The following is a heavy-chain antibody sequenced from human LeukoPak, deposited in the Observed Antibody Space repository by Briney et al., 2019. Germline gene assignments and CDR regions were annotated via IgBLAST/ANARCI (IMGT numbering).Heavy chain of an antibody. CDR3: GKDRGWRPFYGMDV. Sequence: GGSLRLSCAGSGFTFSSYAMSWVRQAPGKGLEWVSTISGSGGAGTYYADSVKGRFTASRDTSRNTLYLPMNSLRAQDTAVYYCGKDRGWRPFYGMDVWGQGTTVTGPS. CDR2: ISGSGGAGT. CDR1: GFTFSSYA. D-gene: IGHD3-10*01. J-gene: IGHJ6*02. V-gene: IGHV3-23*01.